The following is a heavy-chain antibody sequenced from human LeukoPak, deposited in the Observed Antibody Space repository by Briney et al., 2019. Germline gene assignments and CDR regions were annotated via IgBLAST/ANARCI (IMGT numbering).Heavy chain of an antibody. Sequence: PSETLSLTCTVSGGSISSYYWSWIRQPAGKGLEWIGRIYTSGSTNYNPSLKSRVTMSVDTSKNQFSLKLSSVTAADTAVYYCARDSSGWYPDYYYYMDVWGKGTTVTISS. J-gene: IGHJ6*03. D-gene: IGHD6-19*01. CDR2: IYTSGST. V-gene: IGHV4-4*07. CDR3: ARDSSGWYPDYYYYMDV. CDR1: GGSISSYY.